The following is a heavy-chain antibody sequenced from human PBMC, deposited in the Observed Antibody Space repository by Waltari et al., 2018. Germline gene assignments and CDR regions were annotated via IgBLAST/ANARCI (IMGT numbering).Heavy chain of an antibody. CDR2: INPEGSDT. D-gene: IGHD3-16*02. V-gene: IGHV3-74*01. Sequence: EVQLVESGGVLVQPGGSLRLSCTGAGFTFSDSLMRWVRQAPGKGPVWVSRINPEGSDTTYADSVKGRFTISRDNAKDTLYLQMNSLRVEDTAVYYCARAGFYRFDYWGHGTLATVSS. CDR1: GFTFSDSL. J-gene: IGHJ4*01. CDR3: ARAGFYRFDY.